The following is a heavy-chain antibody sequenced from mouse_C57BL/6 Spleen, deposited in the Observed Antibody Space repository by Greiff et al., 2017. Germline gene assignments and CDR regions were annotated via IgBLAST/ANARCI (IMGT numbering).Heavy chain of an antibody. V-gene: IGHV1-80*01. CDR2: IYPGDGDT. CDR1: GYAFSSYW. Sequence: QVQLQQSGAELVKPGASVKISCKASGYAFSSYWMNWVKQRPGKGLEWIGQIYPGDGDTNYHGKFKGKATLTADKSSSTAYMQLSSLTSEDSAVYFCARRGTGRGYFDVWGTGTTVTVSS. CDR3: ARRGTGRGYFDV. D-gene: IGHD4-1*01. J-gene: IGHJ1*03.